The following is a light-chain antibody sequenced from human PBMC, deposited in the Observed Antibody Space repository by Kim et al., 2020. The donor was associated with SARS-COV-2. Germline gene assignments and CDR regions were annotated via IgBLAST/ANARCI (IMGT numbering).Light chain of an antibody. CDR2: GAS. J-gene: IGKJ2*01. V-gene: IGKV3-15*01. Sequence: EIVMTQSPATLSVSPGERATLSCRASQGLNSNLAWYQQKPGQAPRLLIYGASTRATGIPARFSGSESGTEFTLTISSLQSEDFAVYYCQQYNNWPPYTFGQGTKLEI. CDR1: QGLNSN. CDR3: QQYNNWPPYT.